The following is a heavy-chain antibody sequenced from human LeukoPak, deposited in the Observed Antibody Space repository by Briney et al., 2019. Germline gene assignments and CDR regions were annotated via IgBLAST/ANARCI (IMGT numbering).Heavy chain of an antibody. D-gene: IGHD3-22*01. CDR1: GGSISPYF. J-gene: IGHJ4*02. CDR3: ARHYPNHRYDSSGYYSGGFDY. Sequence: PSETLSLTCTVSGGSISPYFWSWIRQPPGKGLEWIGYIYYTGSTSYNPSLKSRVTISADTSKNQFSLKLRSVTAADTAVYYCARHYPNHRYDSSGYYSGGFDYWGQGTPVTVSS. CDR2: IYYTGST. V-gene: IGHV4-59*08.